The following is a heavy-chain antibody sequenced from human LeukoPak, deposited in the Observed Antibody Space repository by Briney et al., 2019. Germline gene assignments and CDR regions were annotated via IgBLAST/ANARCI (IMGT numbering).Heavy chain of an antibody. CDR2: INSGSTYT. V-gene: IGHV3-21*01. D-gene: IGHD1-1*01. J-gene: IGHJ4*02. CDR1: GFTFSSYM. Sequence: GGSLRLSCAASGFTFSSYMMNWVRQAPGKGLEWVSSINSGSTYTYYTESVEGRFTVSRDNAKNSLFLQMNSPRAEDTAIYYCARSLTTLTYEGYWGQGTLVTVSS. CDR3: ARSLTTLTYEGY.